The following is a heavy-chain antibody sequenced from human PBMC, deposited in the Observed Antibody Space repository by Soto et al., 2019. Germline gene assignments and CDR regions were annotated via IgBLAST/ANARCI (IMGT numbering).Heavy chain of an antibody. D-gene: IGHD3-22*01. CDR2: ISHDGNSH. CDR3: VKAQERSAQYFAVVITAFDF. CDR1: GFSFSNYG. J-gene: IGHJ3*01. Sequence: QVHLVESGGGVVQPGRSLRLSCEGSGFSFSNYGIHWVRQAPGKGLEWVAVISHDGNSHHLADSVRGRFTISRDNPKNTVFLHMTSLRREDSAVYHCVKAQERSAQYFAVVITAFDFWGQGTMVTVSS. V-gene: IGHV3-30*18.